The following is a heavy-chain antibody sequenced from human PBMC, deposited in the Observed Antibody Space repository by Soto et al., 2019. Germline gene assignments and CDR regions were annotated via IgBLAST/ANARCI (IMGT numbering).Heavy chain of an antibody. D-gene: IGHD1-1*01. CDR3: TRREVLDDGMDV. J-gene: IGHJ6*02. V-gene: IGHV3-73*01. CDR1: GFTFSGSA. Sequence: GGSLRLSCAASGFTFSGSAVHWVRQASGKGLEWVGRIRSKANSYATAYAASVKGRFTVSRYDSKNTVYLQMNSLKTEDAAVYYCTRREVLDDGMDVWGQGTTVTVSS. CDR2: IRSKANSYAT.